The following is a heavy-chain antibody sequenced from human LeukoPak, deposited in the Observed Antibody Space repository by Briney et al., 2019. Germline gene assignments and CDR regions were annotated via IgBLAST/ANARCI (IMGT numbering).Heavy chain of an antibody. D-gene: IGHD2-2*01. CDR1: GFTFSKAW. Sequence: QPGGSLRLSCAASGFTFSKAWMNWVRQAPGKGLEWVGRIRSKTDGGTTDYAAPAKGRSTISRDDSKNTLYLQMSSLKTEDTAVYYCTTGNFGVGVPAASNWWGDYYFDYWGQGTLVTVSS. CDR2: IRSKTDGGTT. V-gene: IGHV3-15*07. J-gene: IGHJ4*02. CDR3: TTGNFGVGVPAASNWWGDYYFDY.